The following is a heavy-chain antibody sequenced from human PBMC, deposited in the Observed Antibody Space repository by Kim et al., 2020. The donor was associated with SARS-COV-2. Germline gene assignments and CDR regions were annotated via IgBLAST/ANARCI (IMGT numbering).Heavy chain of an antibody. V-gene: IGHV3-30*18. J-gene: IGHJ5*02. CDR2: ISYDGSNK. CDR1: GFIFSTYG. CDR3: AKARFLEWLFAEYNWFYP. Sequence: GGSLRLSCAASGFIFSTYGMHWVRQAPGKGLEWVAVISYDGSNKYYADSVKGRFTISRDNSKNTLYLQMNSLRAEDTAVYYCAKARFLEWLFAEYNWFYPWGQGTLVTVSS. D-gene: IGHD3-3*01.